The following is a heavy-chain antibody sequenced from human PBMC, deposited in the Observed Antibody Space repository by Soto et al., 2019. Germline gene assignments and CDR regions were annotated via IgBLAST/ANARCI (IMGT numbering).Heavy chain of an antibody. V-gene: IGHV1-8*01. CDR2: MNPNSGNT. Sequence: GASVKLSCKAFGYTFTSYDINWVRQATGQGLEWMGWMNPNSGNTGYAQKFQGRVTMTRNTSISTAYMELSSLRSEDTAVYYCARLRADYGVSSFDYWGQGTLVTVSS. CDR1: GYTFTSYD. J-gene: IGHJ4*02. D-gene: IGHD4-17*01. CDR3: ARLRADYGVSSFDY.